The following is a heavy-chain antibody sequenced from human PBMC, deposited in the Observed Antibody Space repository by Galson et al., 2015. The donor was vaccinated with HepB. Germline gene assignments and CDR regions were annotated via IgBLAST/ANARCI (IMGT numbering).Heavy chain of an antibody. V-gene: IGHV1-46*01. J-gene: IGHJ6*02. CDR1: GSTFTSYY. Sequence: SVKVSCKASGSTFTSYYMHWVRQAPGQGLEWMGIINPSGGSTSYAQKFQGRVTMTRDTSTSTVYMELSSLRSEDTAVYYCATGLAGRYGSGSPYGMDVWGQGTTVTVSS. CDR2: INPSGGST. D-gene: IGHD3-10*01. CDR3: ATGLAGRYGSGSPYGMDV.